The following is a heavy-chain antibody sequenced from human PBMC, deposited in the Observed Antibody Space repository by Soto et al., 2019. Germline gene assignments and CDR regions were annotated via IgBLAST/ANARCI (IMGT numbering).Heavy chain of an antibody. Sequence: PGGSLRLSCAASGFTFSSYAMSWVRQAPGKGLEWVSAISGSGGSTYYADSVKGRFTISRDNSKNTLYLQMNSLRAEDTAVYYCATLGGIVLVIMGWDYWGQGTLVTVSS. V-gene: IGHV3-23*01. CDR1: GFTFSSYA. J-gene: IGHJ4*02. D-gene: IGHD3-22*01. CDR3: ATLGGIVLVIMGWDY. CDR2: ISGSGGST.